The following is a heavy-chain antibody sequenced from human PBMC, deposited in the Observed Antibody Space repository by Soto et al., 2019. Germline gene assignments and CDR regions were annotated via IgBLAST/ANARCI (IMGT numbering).Heavy chain of an antibody. Sequence: VQLLESGGGLVQPGGSLRLSCAASGFTFSSSIMSWVRQAPGKGLEWVSTFSGSSGNIYYEDSVKGRFTISRDNSKNTPNLQMNSLRAEDTAVYYCEKRGHYFFDYWGQGTLVTVSS. CDR2: FSGSSGNI. CDR1: GFTFSSSI. J-gene: IGHJ4*02. CDR3: EKRGHYFFDY. D-gene: IGHD3-3*01. V-gene: IGHV3-23*01.